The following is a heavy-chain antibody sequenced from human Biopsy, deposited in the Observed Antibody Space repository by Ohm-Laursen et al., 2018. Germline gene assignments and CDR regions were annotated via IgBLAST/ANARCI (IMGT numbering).Heavy chain of an antibody. CDR2: VYHSGST. V-gene: IGHV4-61*08. J-gene: IGHJ3*02. CDR1: GGSISNGGYY. D-gene: IGHD5-12*01. CDR3: AREAIGVATAFDI. Sequence: GTLSLTCTASGGSISNGGYYWNWVRQHPGKGLEWVGYVYHSGSTDYNPSLKSRVTISLDTSKNQFSLKLSSVTAADTAIYYCAREAIGVATAFDIWGQGTMVTVSS.